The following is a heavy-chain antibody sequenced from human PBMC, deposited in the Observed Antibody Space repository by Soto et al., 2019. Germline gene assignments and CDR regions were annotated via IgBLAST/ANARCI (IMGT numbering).Heavy chain of an antibody. V-gene: IGHV2-26*01. Sequence: QVTLKESGPVLAKPTETLTLTCTVSGFSLSDPKMGVSWIRQPPGKALEWLAHVFSNDEQSYNTSLKSRLTISKDTSKNQVVLIMTKMDPVDTATYYWVRKLGGGTFDIWGQGTMVTVSS. J-gene: IGHJ3*02. CDR1: GFSLSDPKMG. CDR3: VRKLGGGTFDI. CDR2: VFSNDEQ. D-gene: IGHD3-16*01.